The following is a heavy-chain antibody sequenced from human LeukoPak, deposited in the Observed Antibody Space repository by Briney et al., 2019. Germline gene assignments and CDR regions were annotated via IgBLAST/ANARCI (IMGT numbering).Heavy chain of an antibody. Sequence: ASVKVSCKASGYTFTSYHMHWVRQAPGQGLEWMGIINPSGGTTNYAQKFRGRVTMTRDMSTSTVYMELSSLRSEDTAVYYCARGGGYYDSSGYLLDYWGQGTLVTVSS. CDR3: ARGGGYYDSSGYLLDY. D-gene: IGHD3-22*01. J-gene: IGHJ4*02. V-gene: IGHV1-46*01. CDR1: GYTFTSYH. CDR2: INPSGGTT.